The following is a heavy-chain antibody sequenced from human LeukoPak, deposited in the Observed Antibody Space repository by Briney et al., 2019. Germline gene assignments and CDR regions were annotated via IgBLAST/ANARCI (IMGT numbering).Heavy chain of an antibody. D-gene: IGHD3-16*01. J-gene: IGHJ4*02. CDR3: AKDQGIWGSCFDY. CDR1: GFTFSSYA. Sequence: GGSLRLSCAASGFTFSSYAMSWVRQAPGKGLEWVSAISGSGGSTCYADSVKGRFTISRDNSKNTLYLQMNSLRAEDTAVYYCAKDQGIWGSCFDYWGQGTLVTVSS. CDR2: ISGSGGST. V-gene: IGHV3-23*01.